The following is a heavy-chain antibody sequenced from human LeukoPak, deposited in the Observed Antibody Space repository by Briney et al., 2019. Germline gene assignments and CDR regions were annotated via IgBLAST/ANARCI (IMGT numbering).Heavy chain of an antibody. CDR3: ARHRGTAIMVHFDY. V-gene: IGHV4-4*09. Sequence: SETLSLTCTVSGASISNYYWSWIRQSPGKRLEWIGYSHPSGTTNYNPSLKSRVTISVDTSKSQFSLKLSSVTAADTAVYYCARHRGTAIMVHFDYWGQGTLATVSS. J-gene: IGHJ4*02. CDR2: SHPSGTT. D-gene: IGHD3-10*01. CDR1: GASISNYY.